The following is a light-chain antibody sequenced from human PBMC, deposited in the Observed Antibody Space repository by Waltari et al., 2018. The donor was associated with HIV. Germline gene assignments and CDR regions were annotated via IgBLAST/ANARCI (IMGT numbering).Light chain of an antibody. J-gene: IGKJ1*01. CDR2: KGS. V-gene: IGKV1-5*03. CDR3: QQYKTYSGT. Sequence: DIQMTQSPSTLSASVGDRVTVTCRASQSVGTWLAWYRQKPGEAPRLLIYKGSSLQSGVPSRFSGSASGTEEFTLTSTSLQPEDFATYYCQQYKTYSGTFGQGTKVEIK. CDR1: QSVGTW.